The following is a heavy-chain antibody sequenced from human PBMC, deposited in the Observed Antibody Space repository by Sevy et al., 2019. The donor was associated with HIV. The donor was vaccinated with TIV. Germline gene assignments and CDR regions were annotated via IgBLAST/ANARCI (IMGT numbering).Heavy chain of an antibody. V-gene: IGHV4-59*01. CDR3: GRDNWGSIDY. J-gene: IGHJ4*02. CDR2: DYYNGGT. CDR1: GGSLNTYG. D-gene: IGHD7-27*01. Sequence: SETLSLTCTVSGGSLNTYGWSWIRQPPGKGLEWIGCDYYNGGTNYNPSLKSRLTILVGTSERQFSLQLSSVTPADTAVYYCGRDNWGSIDYWGQGVLVTVSS.